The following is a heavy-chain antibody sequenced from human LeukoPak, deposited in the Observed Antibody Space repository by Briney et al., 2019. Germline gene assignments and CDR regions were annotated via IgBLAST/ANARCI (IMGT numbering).Heavy chain of an antibody. Sequence: SETLFLTCTVSGDSIRRGFYWGWIRQPPGKGLEWIGSMFHSGSTYLNPSLRSRISISVDTSKNQFYLTLSSVSAADTAMYYCAREAARPSFAYWGQGSLVTVSS. V-gene: IGHV4-38-2*02. CDR1: GDSIRRGFY. D-gene: IGHD6-6*01. CDR3: AREAARPSFAY. J-gene: IGHJ4*02. CDR2: MFHSGST.